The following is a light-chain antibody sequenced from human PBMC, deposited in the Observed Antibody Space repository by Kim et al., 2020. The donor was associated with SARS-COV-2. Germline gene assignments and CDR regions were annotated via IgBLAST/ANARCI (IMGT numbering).Light chain of an antibody. V-gene: IGKV1-8*01. CDR2: AAS. CDR1: QGISGY. Sequence: SASTGDRVTITCRASQGISGYLAWYQQKPGKAPKLLIYAASTLQSGVPSRFSGSGSGTDFTLTISCLQSEDFATYYCQQYYSYPYTFGQGTKLEI. CDR3: QQYYSYPYT. J-gene: IGKJ2*01.